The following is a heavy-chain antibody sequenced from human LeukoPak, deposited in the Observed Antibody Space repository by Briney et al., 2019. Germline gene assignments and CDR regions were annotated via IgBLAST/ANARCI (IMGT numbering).Heavy chain of an antibody. Sequence: PGGSLRLSCAASGFTFSNYEMNWVRQAPGKGLEWISYISSSGSTIYYADSVKGRFSISRDNAKNSLYLQMNSLRAEDTAVYYCASGPEYSGYDNFDYWGQGTLVTVSS. V-gene: IGHV3-48*03. J-gene: IGHJ4*02. D-gene: IGHD5-12*01. CDR2: ISSSGSTI. CDR1: GFTFSNYE. CDR3: ASGPEYSGYDNFDY.